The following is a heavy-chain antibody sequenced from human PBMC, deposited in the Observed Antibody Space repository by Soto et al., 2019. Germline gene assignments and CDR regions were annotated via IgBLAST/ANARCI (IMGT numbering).Heavy chain of an antibody. J-gene: IGHJ4*02. CDR3: AKDRAVYCSGGSCSDFDY. Sequence: EVQLLESGGGLVQPGGSLRLSCAASGFTFSSYAMSWVRQAPGKGLEWVSAISGSGGSTYYADSVKGRFTISRDNSKNTLYLQMNSLRAEDTAVYYCAKDRAVYCSGGSCSDFDYWGQGTLVTVSS. D-gene: IGHD2-15*01. CDR2: ISGSGGST. CDR1: GFTFSSYA. V-gene: IGHV3-23*01.